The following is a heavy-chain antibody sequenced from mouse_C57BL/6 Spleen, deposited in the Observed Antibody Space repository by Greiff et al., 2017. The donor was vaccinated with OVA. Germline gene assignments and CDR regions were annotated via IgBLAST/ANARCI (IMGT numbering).Heavy chain of an antibody. Sequence: VQLKESGGGLVQPGGSLSLSCAASGFTFTDYYMSWVRQPPGKALEWLGFIRNKANGYTTEYSASVKGRFTISRDNSQSILYLQMNALRAEDSATYYCARYPLHAMDYWGQGTSVTVSS. CDR2: IRNKANGYTT. V-gene: IGHV7-3*01. J-gene: IGHJ4*01. CDR3: ARYPLHAMDY. CDR1: GFTFTDYY.